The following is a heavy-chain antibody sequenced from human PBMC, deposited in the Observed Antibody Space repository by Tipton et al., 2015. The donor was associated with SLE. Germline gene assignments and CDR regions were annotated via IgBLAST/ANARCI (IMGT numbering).Heavy chain of an antibody. V-gene: IGHV4-39*01. CDR2: IYYSGST. CDR3: ARRGSGPGSGLFDY. J-gene: IGHJ4*02. Sequence: TLSLTCTVSGDSISSSYYYWGWIRQPPGKGLEWIGHIYYSGSTYYIPSLKSRITISVDTSKNQFSLRLTSVTAADTAVYYCARRGSGPGSGLFDYWGQGTLVTVSS. D-gene: IGHD3-10*01. CDR1: GDSISSSYYY.